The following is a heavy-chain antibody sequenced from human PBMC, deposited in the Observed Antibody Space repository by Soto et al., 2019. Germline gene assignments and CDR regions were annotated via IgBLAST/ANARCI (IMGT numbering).Heavy chain of an antibody. CDR2: TNHSGST. CDR3: ARGGVAAAGSPGTYYFDY. D-gene: IGHD6-13*01. Sequence: KTSETLSLTCAVYGGSFSGYYWSWIRQPPGKGLEWIGETNHSGSTNYNPSLKSRVTISVDTSKNQFSLKLSSVTAADTAVYYCARGGVAAAGSPGTYYFDYWGQGTLVTVSS. CDR1: GGSFSGYY. V-gene: IGHV4-34*01. J-gene: IGHJ4*02.